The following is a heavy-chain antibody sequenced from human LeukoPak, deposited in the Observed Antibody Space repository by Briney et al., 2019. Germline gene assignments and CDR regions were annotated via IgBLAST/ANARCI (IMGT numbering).Heavy chain of an antibody. V-gene: IGHV4-34*01. CDR2: INHSGST. CDR1: DVSFSASY. CDR3: ARDQGGSSGYYYASTPVFDY. D-gene: IGHD3-22*01. Sequence: PSETLSLTCAVYDVSFSASYWSWIRQPPGKGLEWIGEINHSGSTNYNPSLKSRVTISVDTSKNQLSLKLSSVTAADTAVYYCARDQGGSSGYYYASTPVFDYWGQGTLVTVSS. J-gene: IGHJ4*02.